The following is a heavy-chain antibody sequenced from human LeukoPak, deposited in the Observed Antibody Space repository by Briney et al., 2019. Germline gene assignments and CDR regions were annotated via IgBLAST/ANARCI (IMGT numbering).Heavy chain of an antibody. CDR1: GYTFTGYY. D-gene: IGHD3-10*01. Sequence: ASVKVSCKASGYTFTGYYMHWVRQAPAQALAWMGWINPNSGGTNYAQKFQGRVTMTRDTSISTAYMELSRLRSDETAVYYCATAFKYGSGSYYFDYWGQGTLVTVSS. J-gene: IGHJ4*02. CDR2: INPNSGGT. CDR3: ATAFKYGSGSYYFDY. V-gene: IGHV1-2*02.